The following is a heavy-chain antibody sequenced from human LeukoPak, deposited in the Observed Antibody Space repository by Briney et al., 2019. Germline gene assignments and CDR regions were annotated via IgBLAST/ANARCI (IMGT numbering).Heavy chain of an antibody. CDR3: ARVTAMVTHYYYYYMDV. D-gene: IGHD5-18*01. CDR2: IIPIFGTA. Sequence: ASVKVSCKASGGTFSSYAISWVRQAPGQGLEWMGGIIPIFGTANYAQKFQGRVTITADESTSTAYMELCSLRSEDTAVYYCARVTAMVTHYYYYYMDVWGKGTTVTVSS. CDR1: GGTFSSYA. J-gene: IGHJ6*03. V-gene: IGHV1-69*13.